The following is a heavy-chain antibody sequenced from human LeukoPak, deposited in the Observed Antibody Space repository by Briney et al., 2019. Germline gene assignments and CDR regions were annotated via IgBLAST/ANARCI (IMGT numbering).Heavy chain of an antibody. J-gene: IGHJ4*02. CDR1: GFTFSTYA. CDR2: ISGSGANT. D-gene: IGHD3-16*02. V-gene: IGHV3-23*01. CDR3: EKDRAGYTNPYYFDY. Sequence: PGGSLRLSCAASGFTFSTYAMSWVRQAPGKGLEWVSTISGSGANTYYADYVRGRFPISRDNSKNTLYLHMNSLRAENTAVYYCEKDRAGYTNPYYFDYWGQGTLVTVSS.